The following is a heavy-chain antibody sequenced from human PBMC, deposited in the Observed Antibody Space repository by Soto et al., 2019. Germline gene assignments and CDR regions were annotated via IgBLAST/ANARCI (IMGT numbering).Heavy chain of an antibody. V-gene: IGHV4-34*01. J-gene: IGHJ5*02. CDR1: GGCFSGYY. CDR2: INHSGST. CDR3: AREGLTGYYLTPFDP. D-gene: IGHD3-9*01. Sequence: SETLSLTCAVYGGCFSGYYGSWIRQPPGKGLEWIGEINHSGSTNYNPSLKSRVTISVDTSKNQFSLKLSSVTAADTAVYYCAREGLTGYYLTPFDPWGQGTLVTVSS.